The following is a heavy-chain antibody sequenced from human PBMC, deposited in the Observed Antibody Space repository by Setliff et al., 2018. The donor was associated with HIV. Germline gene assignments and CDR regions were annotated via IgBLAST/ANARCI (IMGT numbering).Heavy chain of an antibody. CDR3: ARGFSGDYIFTGYMDV. D-gene: IGHD3-3*01. CDR2: IYHTGSS. CDR1: GFSISSRYY. Sequence: KPSETLSLTCDVSGFSISSRYYWGWIRQSPGKGLEWIGNIYHTGSSYYNPSLNDRATISLDTSKNQFSLNLNSVTAADTAVYYCARGFSGDYIFTGYMDVWGKGNTVTVSS. V-gene: IGHV4-38-2*01. J-gene: IGHJ6*03.